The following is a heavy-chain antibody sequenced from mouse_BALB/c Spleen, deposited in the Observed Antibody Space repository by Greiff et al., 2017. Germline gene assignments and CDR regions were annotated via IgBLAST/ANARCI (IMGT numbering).Heavy chain of an antibody. CDR3: AREDRYDDAMDY. CDR2: INPYNGAT. V-gene: IGHV1-31*01. D-gene: IGHD2-14*01. Sequence: EVQLQQSGPELVKPGASVKISCKASGYSFTGYYMHWVKQSHVKSLEWIGRINPYNGATSYNQNFKDKASLTVDKSSSTAYMELHSLTSEDSAVYYCAREDRYDDAMDYWGQGTSVTVSS. CDR1: GYSFTGYY. J-gene: IGHJ4*01.